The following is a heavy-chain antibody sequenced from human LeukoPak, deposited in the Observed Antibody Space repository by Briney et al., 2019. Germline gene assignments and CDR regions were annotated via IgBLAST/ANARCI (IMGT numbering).Heavy chain of an antibody. J-gene: IGHJ2*01. Sequence: SETLSLTCAVSGGSISSGGYYWSWIRQPPGKGLEWIGYIYHSGSTYYNPSLKSRVTISVDRSKNQFSLKLSSVTAADTAVYYCARVRIVGATTHWYFDLWGRGTLVTVSS. D-gene: IGHD1-26*01. CDR1: GGSISSGGYY. CDR3: ARVRIVGATTHWYFDL. V-gene: IGHV4-30-2*01. CDR2: IYHSGST.